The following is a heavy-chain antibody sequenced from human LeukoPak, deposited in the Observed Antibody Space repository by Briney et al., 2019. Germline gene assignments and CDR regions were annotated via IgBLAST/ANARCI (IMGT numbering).Heavy chain of an antibody. J-gene: IGHJ4*02. CDR3: ARGGTVTTFFDY. D-gene: IGHD4-11*01. CDR2: IIPIFGTA. CDR1: GYTFTIYA. Sequence: SVKVSCKASGYTFTIYAISWVRQAPGQGLEWMGGIIPIFGTANYAQKFQGRVTITTDESTSTAYMELSSLRSEDTAVYYCARGGTVTTFFDYWGQGTQVTVSS. V-gene: IGHV1-69*05.